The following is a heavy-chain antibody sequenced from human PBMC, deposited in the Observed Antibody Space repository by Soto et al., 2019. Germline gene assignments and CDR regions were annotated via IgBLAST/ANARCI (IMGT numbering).Heavy chain of an antibody. CDR2: INAGNGNT. J-gene: IGHJ4*02. D-gene: IGHD2-21*02. CDR3: ARSIVVVTALDY. CDR1: GYTFTSYA. Sequence: ASVKLSCKASGYTFTSYAMHWVRQAPGQRHEWVGWINAGNGNTKYSQKFQGRVTITRDTSASTAYMELSSLRSEDTAVYYCARSIVVVTALDYWGQRTLVTVSS. V-gene: IGHV1-3*01.